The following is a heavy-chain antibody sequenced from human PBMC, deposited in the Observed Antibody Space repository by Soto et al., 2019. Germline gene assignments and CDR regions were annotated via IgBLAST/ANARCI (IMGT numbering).Heavy chain of an antibody. J-gene: IGHJ4*02. Sequence: GGSLRLSCAASGFTFSSYAMSWVRQAPGKGLEWVSAISGSGGSTYYADSVKGRFTIARDNSQNTLYLQMNSLRAEDTAVYYCAKDRSSGVRGVIISGDFDYWGQGTLVTVSS. CDR1: GFTFSSYA. CDR2: ISGSGGST. V-gene: IGHV3-23*01. D-gene: IGHD3-10*01. CDR3: AKDRSSGVRGVIISGDFDY.